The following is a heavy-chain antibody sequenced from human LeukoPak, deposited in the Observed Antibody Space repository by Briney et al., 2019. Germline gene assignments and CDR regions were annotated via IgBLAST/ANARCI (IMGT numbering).Heavy chain of an antibody. V-gene: IGHV2-5*02. CDR1: GFGLDTIAGG. J-gene: IGHJ6*03. D-gene: IGHD3-10*01. CDR3: AYRRGSGSGSYPNYYYYMDV. Sequence: SGPTLLHPTPTLTLTFTFSGFGLDTIAGGGGWIRQPPGKAVEWLALMYWDEDKRYSPSLKTRLTITKDTTKTQVVLTMPNMDPVDTATYYCAYRRGSGSGSYPNYYYYMDVWGNGTAVTVSS. CDR2: MYWDEDK.